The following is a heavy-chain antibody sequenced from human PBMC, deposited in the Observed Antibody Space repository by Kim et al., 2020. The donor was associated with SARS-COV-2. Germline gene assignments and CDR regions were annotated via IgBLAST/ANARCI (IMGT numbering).Heavy chain of an antibody. CDR3: ARGGPITIYYYYYGMDV. CDR2: IYYSGST. D-gene: IGHD3-10*01. Sequence: SETLSLTCTVSGGSVSSGSYYWSWIRQPPGKGLEWIGYIYYSGSTNYNPSLKSRVTISVDTSKNQFSLKLSSVTAADTTVYYCARGGPITIYYYYYGMDVWGQGTTVTVSS. V-gene: IGHV4-61*01. CDR1: GGSVSSGSYY. J-gene: IGHJ6*02.